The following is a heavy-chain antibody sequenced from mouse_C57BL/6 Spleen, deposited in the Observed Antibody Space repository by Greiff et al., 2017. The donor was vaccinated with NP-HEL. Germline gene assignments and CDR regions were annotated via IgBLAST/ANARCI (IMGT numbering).Heavy chain of an antibody. CDR2: IDPENGDT. V-gene: IGHV14-4*01. J-gene: IGHJ2*01. CDR1: GFNIKDDY. D-gene: IGHD1-1*01. CDR3: TTRYYGSSPYYFDD. Sequence: VQLQQSGAELVRPGASVKLSCTASGFNIKDDYMHWVKQRPEQGLEWIGWIDPENGDTEYASKFQGKATITADTSSNTAYLQLSSLTSEDTAVYYCTTRYYGSSPYYFDDWGQGTTLTVSS.